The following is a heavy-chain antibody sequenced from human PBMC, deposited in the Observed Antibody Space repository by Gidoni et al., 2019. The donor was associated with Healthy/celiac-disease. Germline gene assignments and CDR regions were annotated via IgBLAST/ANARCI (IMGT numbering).Heavy chain of an antibody. Sequence: QVQLQESGPGLVKPSETLSLTCTVSGGSISSYYWSWIRQPPGKGLEWIGYIYYSGSTNYNPSLKSRVTISGDTSKNQFSLKLSSVTAADTAVYYCARVQLNADYYGMDVWGQWTTVTVSS. CDR1: GGSISSYY. CDR2: IYYSGST. V-gene: IGHV4-59*01. D-gene: IGHD2-2*01. J-gene: IGHJ6*02. CDR3: ARVQLNADYYGMDV.